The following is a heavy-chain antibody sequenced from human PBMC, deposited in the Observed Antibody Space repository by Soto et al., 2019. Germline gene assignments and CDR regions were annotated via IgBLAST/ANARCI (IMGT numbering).Heavy chain of an antibody. J-gene: IGHJ4*02. CDR1: GYTFTDYY. CDR3: ARDIGRSTSWYYFDY. D-gene: IGHD2-2*01. CDR2: INPDSGDT. Sequence: QVQLVQSGAEVKKPGASVKVSCKASGYTFTDYYIHWVRQAPGQGLEWMGWINPDSGDTNYAQKFQGWVTMTRDTSISTVYMELNSLKSDDTAVFYCARDIGRSTSWYYFDYWGQGTLVTVSS. V-gene: IGHV1-2*04.